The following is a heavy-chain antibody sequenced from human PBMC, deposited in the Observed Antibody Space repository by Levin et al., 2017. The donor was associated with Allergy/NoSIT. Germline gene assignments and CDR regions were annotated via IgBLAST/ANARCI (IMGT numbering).Heavy chain of an antibody. D-gene: IGHD1-26*01. Sequence: PGGSLRLSCAASGFTFSSYTLSWVRQAPGKGLEWVSGVSYSGLSTYYADSVEGRFTISRDNSENTLYLQMSSLRADDTAIYYCARDRSGSYGPFDYWGQGTLVTVSS. CDR3: ARDRSGSYGPFDY. CDR1: GFTFSSYT. J-gene: IGHJ4*02. CDR2: VSYSGLST. V-gene: IGHV3-23*01.